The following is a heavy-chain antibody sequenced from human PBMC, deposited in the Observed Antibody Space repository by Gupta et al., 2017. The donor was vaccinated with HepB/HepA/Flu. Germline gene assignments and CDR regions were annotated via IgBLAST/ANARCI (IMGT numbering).Heavy chain of an antibody. CDR2: INAGNGNT. CDR1: GYTFTSYA. D-gene: IGHD6-19*01. Sequence: QVQLVQSGAEVKKPGASVKVSCKASGYTFTSYAMHWVRQAPGQRLEWMGWINAGNGNTKYSQKFQGRVTITRDTSASTAYMELSSLRSEDTAVYYCARAQETIAVANYYYYGMDVWGQGTTVTVSS. J-gene: IGHJ6*02. V-gene: IGHV1-3*01. CDR3: ARAQETIAVANYYYYGMDV.